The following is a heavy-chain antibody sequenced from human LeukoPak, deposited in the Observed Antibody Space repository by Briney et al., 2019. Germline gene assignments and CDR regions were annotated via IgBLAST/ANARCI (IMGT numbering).Heavy chain of an antibody. J-gene: IGHJ4*02. CDR2: IYHSGST. D-gene: IGHD6-6*01. Sequence: SETLSLTCTVSGYSISSGYYWGWIRQPPGKGLEWIGSIYHSGSTYYNPSLKSRVTISVDTSKNQFSLKLSSVTAADTAVYYCASSDEYSSSSTDYWGQGTLVTVSS. CDR3: ASSDEYSSSSTDY. V-gene: IGHV4-38-2*02. CDR1: GYSISSGYY.